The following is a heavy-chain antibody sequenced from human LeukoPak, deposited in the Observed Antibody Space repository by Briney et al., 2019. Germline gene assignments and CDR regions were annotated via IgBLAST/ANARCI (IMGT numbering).Heavy chain of an antibody. CDR3: ARVHTERASLPPFDH. Sequence: GESLRLSCETSQFTFRIYVMHWVRQAPGKGLEWVALITYDGSSKYYADSVRGRFSISRDNSKNTLYLEMNSLRRDDTAVYFCARVHTERASLPPFDHWGQGSLVTVSS. CDR2: ITYDGSSK. V-gene: IGHV3-30*03. D-gene: IGHD1-26*01. J-gene: IGHJ4*02. CDR1: QFTFRIYV.